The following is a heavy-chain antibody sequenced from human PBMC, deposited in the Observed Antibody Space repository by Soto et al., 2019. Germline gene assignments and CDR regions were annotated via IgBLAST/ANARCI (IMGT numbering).Heavy chain of an antibody. Sequence: PCGTLRLSCAVSGLTSSSYWMSWVRQATGTGLEWVANIKQDGSEKYYLDSVKGSFTISRDNAKISLYLQMNSLRAEDTAVYYCAREVLPRYDIVVVVAASWFDPWGQGTLVTVSS. CDR2: IKQDGSEK. CDR1: GLTSSSYW. V-gene: IGHV3-7*01. CDR3: AREVLPRYDIVVVVAASWFDP. D-gene: IGHD2-15*01. J-gene: IGHJ5*02.